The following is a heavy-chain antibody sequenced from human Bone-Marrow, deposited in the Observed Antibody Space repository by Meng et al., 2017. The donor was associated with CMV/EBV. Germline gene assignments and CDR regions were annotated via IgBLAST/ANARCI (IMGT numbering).Heavy chain of an antibody. V-gene: IGHV1-69*10. CDR1: GGTFSSYA. J-gene: IGHJ3*02. D-gene: IGHD2-2*01. Sequence: SVKVSCKASGGTFSSYAISWVRQAPGQGLEWMGGIIPILGIANYAQKFQGRVTITADKSTSTAYMELSSLRSEDTAVYYCASRFKCGTSCYGALDIWGQATMVTVSS. CDR2: IIPILGIA. CDR3: ASRFKCGTSCYGALDI.